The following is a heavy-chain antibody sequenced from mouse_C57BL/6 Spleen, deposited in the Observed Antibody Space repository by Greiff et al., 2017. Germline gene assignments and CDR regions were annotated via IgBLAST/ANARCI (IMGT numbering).Heavy chain of an antibody. CDR2: IDPSDSYT. CDR3: ARWGTTVRAMDY. J-gene: IGHJ4*01. D-gene: IGHD1-1*01. Sequence: QVQLQQPGAELVMPGASVKLSCKASGYTFTSYWMHWVKQRPGQGLEWIGEIDPSDSYTNYNQKFKGKSTLTVDKSSSTAYMQLSSLTSEDSAVYYCARWGTTVRAMDYWGQGTSVTVSS. V-gene: IGHV1-69*01. CDR1: GYTFTSYW.